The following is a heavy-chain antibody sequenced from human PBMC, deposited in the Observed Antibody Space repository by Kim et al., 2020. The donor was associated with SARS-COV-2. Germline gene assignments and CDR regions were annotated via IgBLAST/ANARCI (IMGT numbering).Heavy chain of an antibody. V-gene: IGHV3-30*04. CDR2: ISYDGNNK. D-gene: IGHD6-25*01. J-gene: IGHJ6*02. Sequence: GGSLRPSCAVSGFTFRSYAMHWVRQAPGKGLEWVAAISYDGNNKYYADSVKGRFTIPRDNSKNTLYLQMNSLRPEDTAVYYCARLPGIAAAGTLYFYGMDVWGQGTTVTVSS. CDR3: ARLPGIAAAGTLYFYGMDV. CDR1: GFTFRSYA.